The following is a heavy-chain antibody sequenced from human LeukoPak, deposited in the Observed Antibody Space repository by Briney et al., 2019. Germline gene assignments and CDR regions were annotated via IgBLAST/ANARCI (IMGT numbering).Heavy chain of an antibody. V-gene: IGHV4-4*07. J-gene: IGHJ6*03. CDR1: GGSISSYC. CDR3: ARSGGTTNYYYMDV. CDR2: IYTSGST. D-gene: IGHD1-7*01. Sequence: PSETLSLTCTVSGGSISSYCRSWIRQPAGKGLEWIGRIYTSGSTNYNPSLKSRVTMSVDTSKNQFSLKLSSVTAADTAVYYCARSGGTTNYYYMDVWGKGTTVTVSS.